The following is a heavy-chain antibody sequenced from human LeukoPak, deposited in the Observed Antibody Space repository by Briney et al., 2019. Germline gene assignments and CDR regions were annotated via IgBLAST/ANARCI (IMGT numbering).Heavy chain of an antibody. CDR3: AGGPYGSGSYY. V-gene: IGHV4-30-4*01. CDR1: GGSISSGDYY. CDR2: IYYSGTT. Sequence: SETLSLTCTVSGGSISSGDYYWSWIRQPPGKGLEWIGYIYYSGTTYYNPSLKSRVTISVDTSKNQFSLKLTSVTAADTAVYYCAGGPYGSGSYYWGQGTLVTVSS. D-gene: IGHD3-10*01. J-gene: IGHJ4*02.